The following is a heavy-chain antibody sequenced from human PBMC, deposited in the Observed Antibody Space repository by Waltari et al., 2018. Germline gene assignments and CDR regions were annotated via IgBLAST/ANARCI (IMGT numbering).Heavy chain of an antibody. J-gene: IGHJ4*02. Sequence: QVQLQESGPGLVKPSETLSLTCTVSGGSISSHYWSWIRQPPGKGLEWIGYIYYSGSTNYNPSLKRRVTISVDTSKNQFSLKLSSVTAADTAVYYCARDHPDYYGSGSYFGYWGQGTLVTVSS. CDR2: IYYSGST. D-gene: IGHD3-10*01. CDR3: ARDHPDYYGSGSYFGY. V-gene: IGHV4-59*11. CDR1: GGSISSHY.